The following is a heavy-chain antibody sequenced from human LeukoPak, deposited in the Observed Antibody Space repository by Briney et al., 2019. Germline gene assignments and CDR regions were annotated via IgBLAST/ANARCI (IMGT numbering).Heavy chain of an antibody. J-gene: IGHJ6*03. Sequence: GGSLRLSCAASGFTFSSYWIHWVRQAPGKGPVWVSHINTDERTKTYADSVKGRFTISRDNAKNTVYLQMNSLRAEDTAVYYWARGDSGYDYHYYYYMDVWGKGTTVTVSS. CDR3: ARGDSGYDYHYYYYMDV. CDR2: INTDERTK. CDR1: GFTFSSYW. D-gene: IGHD5-12*01. V-gene: IGHV3-74*01.